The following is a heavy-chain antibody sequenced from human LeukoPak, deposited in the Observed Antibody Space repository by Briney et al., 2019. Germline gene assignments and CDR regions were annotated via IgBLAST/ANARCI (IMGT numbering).Heavy chain of an antibody. CDR1: GYTFLHHD. J-gene: IGHJ4*02. D-gene: IGHD6-19*01. Sequence: ASVKVSCKASGYTFLHHDINWVRQVTGQGLEWMAWVSPNSGNTGYAQKFKGRVTLTIDTSINTAYMELSSLRSEDTGVYYCARINGRGNGWLRPLDYWGQGTLVTAPS. V-gene: IGHV1-8*01. CDR3: ARINGRGNGWLRPLDY. CDR2: VSPNSGNT.